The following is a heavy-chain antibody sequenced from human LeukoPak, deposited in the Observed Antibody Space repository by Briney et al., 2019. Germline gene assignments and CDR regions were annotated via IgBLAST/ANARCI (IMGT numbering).Heavy chain of an antibody. J-gene: IGHJ6*02. CDR3: VRCPHRSDAVYHYYYGMDV. V-gene: IGHV3-23*01. CDR2: ISGSGDNT. CDR1: GFTFSSYA. D-gene: IGHD6-19*01. Sequence: PGGSLRLSCAASGFTFSSYAMSWVRQVPGKGLEWVSVISGSGDNTYYADSVKGRFTISRDNSKKTLHLQMSSLRPEDTAVYYCVRCPHRSDAVYHYYYGMDVWGQGTTVTVSS.